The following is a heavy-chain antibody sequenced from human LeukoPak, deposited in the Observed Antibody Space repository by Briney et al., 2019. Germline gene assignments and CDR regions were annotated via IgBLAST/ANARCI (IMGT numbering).Heavy chain of an antibody. CDR2: ISNNSSTI. D-gene: IGHD3-10*01. CDR3: ARREFGEPIGYFDY. Sequence: PGGSLRLSCAASGFTFSSYNMNWVRQAPGKGLEWVSYISNNSSTIYYADSVKGRSTISRDNAKNSLYLQMNSLRAEVTAVYYCARREFGEPIGYFDYWGQGTLVTVSS. CDR1: GFTFSSYN. V-gene: IGHV3-48*04. J-gene: IGHJ4*02.